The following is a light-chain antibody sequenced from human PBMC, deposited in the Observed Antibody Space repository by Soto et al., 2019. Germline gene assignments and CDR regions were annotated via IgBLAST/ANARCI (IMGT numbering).Light chain of an antibody. J-gene: IGLJ2*01. CDR1: SSDVGGYDY. V-gene: IGLV2-14*03. CDR3: SSYTTSGTVV. CDR2: AVT. Sequence: QSALTQPASVSGSPGQSITISCTGSSSDVGGYDYVCWYQQYPGTAPKLIIYAVTDRPSGVSNRFSGSKSGNTASLIISGLQAEDEADYYCSSYTTSGTVVFGGGTKLTVL.